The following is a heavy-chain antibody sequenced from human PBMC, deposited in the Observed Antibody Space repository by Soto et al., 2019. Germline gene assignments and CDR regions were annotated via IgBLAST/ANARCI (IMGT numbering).Heavy chain of an antibody. Sequence: PSETLSLTCTVSGGSISSYYWSWIRQPPGKGLEWIGYIYYGGSTNYNPSLKSRVTISVDTSKNQFSLKLGSVTAADTAVYYCAREGSYGYEGKWFDPWGQGTLVTVSS. V-gene: IGHV4-59*01. CDR3: AREGSYGYEGKWFDP. J-gene: IGHJ5*02. CDR1: GGSISSYY. CDR2: IYYGGST. D-gene: IGHD5-18*01.